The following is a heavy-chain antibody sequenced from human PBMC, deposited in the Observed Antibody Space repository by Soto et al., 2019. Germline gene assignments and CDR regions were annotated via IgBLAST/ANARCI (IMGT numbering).Heavy chain of an antibody. Sequence: QVHLVQSEGEVKKPGASVKVSCKTSGYTFSDYGVSWVPQAPGQGLEWMGWINTYNGNTKYEHKFQGRVTLTTDASTRTVFLELTSLKFDDAAVYYCARGFIPENYWGQGTRVTVSS. CDR2: INTYNGNT. CDR1: GYTFSDYG. J-gene: IGHJ4*02. CDR3: ARGFIPENY. D-gene: IGHD2-2*01. V-gene: IGHV1-18*01.